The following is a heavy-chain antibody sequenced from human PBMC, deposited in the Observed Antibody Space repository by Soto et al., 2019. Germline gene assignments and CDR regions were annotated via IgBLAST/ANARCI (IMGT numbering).Heavy chain of an antibody. CDR1: GYTFSSYG. CDR3: AREGQLGY. J-gene: IGHJ4*02. D-gene: IGHD6-6*01. CDR2: ISGYNGNT. V-gene: IGHV1-18*01. Sequence: QVQLVQSGAEVKKPGASVKVSCKTSGYTFSSYGFSWVRQAPGQGLEWIGWISGYNGNTNYAQRFQGRVTMTTVTSTSTAYMELRRLRSDDTAVYYCAREGQLGYWGQVTLVTVSS.